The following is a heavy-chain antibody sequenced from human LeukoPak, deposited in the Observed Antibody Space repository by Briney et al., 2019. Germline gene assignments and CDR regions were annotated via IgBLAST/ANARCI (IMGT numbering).Heavy chain of an antibody. D-gene: IGHD3-22*01. Sequence: ASETLSLTCTVSGGSISSSSYYWGWIRQPPGKGLEWIGSIYYSGSTYYNPSLKSRVTISVDTSKNQFYLKLSSVTAADTAVYYCARTIYYGSSGYMFSAFDIWGQGTMVTVSS. CDR2: IYYSGST. CDR1: GGSISSSSYY. V-gene: IGHV4-39*07. J-gene: IGHJ3*02. CDR3: ARTIYYGSSGYMFSAFDI.